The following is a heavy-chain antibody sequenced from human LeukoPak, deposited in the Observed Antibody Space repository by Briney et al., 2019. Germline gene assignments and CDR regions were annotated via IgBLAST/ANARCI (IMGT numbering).Heavy chain of an antibody. J-gene: IGHJ4*02. CDR1: GFTFSSYA. V-gene: IGHV4-34*01. CDR3: AREYSSSSGFDY. Sequence: GSLRLSCAASGFTFSSYAMSWIRQPPGKGLEWIGEINHSGSTNYNPSLKSRVTISVDTSKNQFSLKLSSVTAADTAVYYCAREYSSSSGFDYWGQGTLVTVSS. D-gene: IGHD6-6*01. CDR2: INHSGST.